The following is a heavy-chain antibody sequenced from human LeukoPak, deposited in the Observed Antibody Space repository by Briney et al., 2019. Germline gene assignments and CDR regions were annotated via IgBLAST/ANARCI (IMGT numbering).Heavy chain of an antibody. D-gene: IGHD1-1*01. CDR1: GYTFTSYG. CDR3: VRDLAGATTGAIPLFDY. V-gene: IGHV1-18*01. Sequence: ASVKVSCKASGYTFTSYGISWVRQAPGQGLEWMGWISAYNGNTNYAQKLQGRVTVTTDTSTSTAYMELRSLRSDDTAVYYCVRDLAGATTGAIPLFDYWGQGTLVTVSS. CDR2: ISAYNGNT. J-gene: IGHJ4*02.